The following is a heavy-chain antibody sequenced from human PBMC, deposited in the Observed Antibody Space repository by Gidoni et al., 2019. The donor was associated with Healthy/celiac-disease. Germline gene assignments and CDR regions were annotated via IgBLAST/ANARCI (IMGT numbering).Heavy chain of an antibody. J-gene: IGHJ5*02. V-gene: IGHV1-8*01. CDR2: MNPNSGNT. Sequence: QVQLVQSGAEVKTPGASVKVSCKASGYTFTSYAINWLRQATGQGLEWMGWMNPNSGNTGYAQKFQGRVTMTRNTSISTAYMELSSLRSEDTAVYYCARGKGGYCSGGSCLGWFDPWGQGTLVTVSS. CDR3: ARGKGGYCSGGSCLGWFDP. CDR1: GYTFTSYA. D-gene: IGHD2-15*01.